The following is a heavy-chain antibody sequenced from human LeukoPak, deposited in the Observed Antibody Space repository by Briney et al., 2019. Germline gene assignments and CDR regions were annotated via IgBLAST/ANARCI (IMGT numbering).Heavy chain of an antibody. CDR3: ARAWNFDY. J-gene: IGHJ4*02. V-gene: IGHV5-51*01. Sequence: GESLKISCKGSGYSFTNYWIAWVRQMPGRGLEWMVIINPSDSDTRYSPSFQGQVTISADKSISTGYLQWSSLKASDRAMYYCARAWNFDYWGQGTLVTVSS. D-gene: IGHD1-1*01. CDR2: INPSDSDT. CDR1: GYSFTNYW.